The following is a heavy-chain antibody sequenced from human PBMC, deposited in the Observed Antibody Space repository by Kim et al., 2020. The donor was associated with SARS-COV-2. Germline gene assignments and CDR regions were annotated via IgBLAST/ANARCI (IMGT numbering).Heavy chain of an antibody. CDR2: IYYSGST. CDR3: ARDNGGDYDSSGYIGIFDY. V-gene: IGHV4-59*01. D-gene: IGHD3-22*01. J-gene: IGHJ4*02. Sequence: SETLSLTCTVSGGSISSYYWSWIRQPPGKGLEWIGYIYYSGSTNYNPSLKSRVTISVDTSKNQFSLKLSSVTAADTAVYYCARDNGGDYDSSGYIGIFDYWGQGTLVTVSS. CDR1: GGSISSYY.